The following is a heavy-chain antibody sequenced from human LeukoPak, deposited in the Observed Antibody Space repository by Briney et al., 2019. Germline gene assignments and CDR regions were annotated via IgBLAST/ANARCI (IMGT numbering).Heavy chain of an antibody. CDR2: INTDRSST. V-gene: IGHV3-74*01. D-gene: IGHD1-26*01. CDR3: ARGNEWAFDY. CDR1: GFTFSSYW. Sequence: GGSLRLSCAAAGFTFSSYWMQWVRQAPGRGLVWVSCINTDRSSTIYADSVNRRLTHSRDNTKNTLYLQMNSRRADDTAVYACARGNEWAFDYWAQGTLVTVSS. J-gene: IGHJ4*02.